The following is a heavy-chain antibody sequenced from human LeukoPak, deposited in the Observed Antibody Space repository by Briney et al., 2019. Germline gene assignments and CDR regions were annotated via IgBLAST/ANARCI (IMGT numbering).Heavy chain of an antibody. CDR1: GYTFTSYH. Sequence: GASVKVSCKASGYTFTSYHMHWVRQAPGQGLEWMGIINPSGGRTSYAQKFQGRVTMTRDMSTSTVYMELSSLISEDTAMYYCARGDGEGATIYAFDIWGQGTMVTVSS. J-gene: IGHJ3*02. CDR3: ARGDGEGATIYAFDI. V-gene: IGHV1-46*01. CDR2: INPSGGRT. D-gene: IGHD1-26*01.